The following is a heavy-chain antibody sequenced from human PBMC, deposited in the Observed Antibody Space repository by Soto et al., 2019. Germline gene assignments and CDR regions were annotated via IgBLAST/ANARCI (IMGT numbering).Heavy chain of an antibody. CDR2: IYYSGST. D-gene: IGHD2-2*01. V-gene: IGHV4-59*08. CDR3: ARSPGYCSSTSCYASVFDY. Sequence: PSETLSLTCTVSGGSISSYYWSWIRQPPGKGLEWIGYIYYSGSTNYNPSLKSRVTISVDTSKNQFSLKLSSVTAADTAVYYCARSPGYCSSTSCYASVFDYWGQGTLVTVSS. CDR1: GGSISSYY. J-gene: IGHJ4*02.